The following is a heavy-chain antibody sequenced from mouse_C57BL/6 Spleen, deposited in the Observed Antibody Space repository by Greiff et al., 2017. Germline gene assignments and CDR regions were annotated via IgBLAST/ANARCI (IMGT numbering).Heavy chain of an antibody. CDR1: GYTFTDYE. V-gene: IGHV1-15*01. J-gene: IGHJ3*01. CDR2: IDPETGGT. CDR3: TILYYYGSRGFAY. Sequence: SGAELVRPGASVTLSCKASGYTFTDYEMHWVKQTPVHGLEWIGAIDPETGGTAYNQKFKGKAILTADKSSSTAYMELRSLTSEDSAVYYCTILYYYGSRGFAYWGQGTLVTVSA. D-gene: IGHD1-1*01.